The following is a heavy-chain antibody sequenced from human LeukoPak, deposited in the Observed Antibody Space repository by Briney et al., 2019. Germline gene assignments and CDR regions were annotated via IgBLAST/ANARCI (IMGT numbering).Heavy chain of an antibody. V-gene: IGHV4-30-4*07. Sequence: SETLSLTCAVSGGSISSGGYSWSWIRQPPGKGLEWIGYIYYSGSTYYNPSLKSRVTISVDTSKNQFSLKLSSVTAADTAVYYCAATGIAVASFDYWGQGTLVTVSS. D-gene: IGHD6-19*01. J-gene: IGHJ4*02. CDR3: AATGIAVASFDY. CDR2: IYYSGST. CDR1: GGSISSGGYS.